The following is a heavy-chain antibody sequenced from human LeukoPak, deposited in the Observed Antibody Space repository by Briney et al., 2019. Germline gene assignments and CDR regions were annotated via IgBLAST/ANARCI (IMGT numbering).Heavy chain of an antibody. CDR1: GFTFSSYS. CDR3: AKIGTYYYDSSGYYADY. D-gene: IGHD3-22*01. CDR2: ISSSSSYI. Sequence: GGSLRLSCAASGFTFSSYSMNWVRQAPGKGLEWVSSISSSSSYIYYADSVKGRFTISRDNAKNSLYLQMNSLRAEDTAVYYCAKIGTYYYDSSGYYADYWGQGTLVTVSS. J-gene: IGHJ4*02. V-gene: IGHV3-21*01.